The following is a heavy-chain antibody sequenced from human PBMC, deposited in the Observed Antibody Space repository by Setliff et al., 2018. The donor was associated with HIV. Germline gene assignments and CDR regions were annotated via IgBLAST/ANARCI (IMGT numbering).Heavy chain of an antibody. V-gene: IGHV4-39*01. CDR1: GGSISSSSYY. CDR2: IYYSGST. D-gene: IGHD3-10*01. Sequence: SETLSLTCTVSGGSISSSSYYWGWIRQPPGKGPEWIGSIYYSGSTYYNPSLKSRVTISVDTSKNQFSLKLSSVTAADTAVYYCAKQGSGSYYFDYWGQGTLVTVSS. J-gene: IGHJ4*02. CDR3: AKQGSGSYYFDY.